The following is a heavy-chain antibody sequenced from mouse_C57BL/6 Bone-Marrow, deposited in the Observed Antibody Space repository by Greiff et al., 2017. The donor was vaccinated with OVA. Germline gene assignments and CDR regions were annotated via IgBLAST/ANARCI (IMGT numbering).Heavy chain of an antibody. Sequence: EVKLVESGGGLVKPGGSLKLSCAASGFTFSDSGMHWVRQAPEKGLEWVAYISSGSSTIYYADTVKGRFTISRDNAKNTLFLQMTSMRSEDTARYYCARPYYGSSYELDYWGQGTTLTVSS. V-gene: IGHV5-17*01. D-gene: IGHD1-1*01. CDR2: ISSGSSTI. CDR1: GFTFSDSG. J-gene: IGHJ2*01. CDR3: ARPYYGSSYELDY.